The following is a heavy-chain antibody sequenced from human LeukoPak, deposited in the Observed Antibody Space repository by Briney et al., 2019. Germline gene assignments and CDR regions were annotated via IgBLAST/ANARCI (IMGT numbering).Heavy chain of an antibody. CDR1: GGSISSSSYY. CDR2: IYYSGST. CDR3: ARETWIQLWLQDY. D-gene: IGHD5-18*01. V-gene: IGHV4-39*01. J-gene: IGHJ4*02. Sequence: SETLSLTCTVSGGSISSSSYYCGWIRQPPGKGLEWIGSIYYSGSTYYNPSLKSRVTISVDTSKNQFSLKLSSVTAADTAVYYCARETWIQLWLQDYWGQGTLVTVSS.